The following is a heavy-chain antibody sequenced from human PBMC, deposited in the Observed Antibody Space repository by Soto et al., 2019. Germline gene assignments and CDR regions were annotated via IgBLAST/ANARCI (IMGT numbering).Heavy chain of an antibody. J-gene: IGHJ6*02. V-gene: IGHV1-18*01. CDR3: ARDATWELLGYYYYGMDV. D-gene: IGHD1-26*01. Sequence: GASVKVSCKASGYTFTSYGISWVRQAPGQGLEWMGWISAYNGNTNYAQKLQGRVTMTTDTSTSTAYMELRSLRSDDTAVYYCARDATWELLGYYYYGMDVWGQGTTVTVS. CDR1: GYTFTSYG. CDR2: ISAYNGNT.